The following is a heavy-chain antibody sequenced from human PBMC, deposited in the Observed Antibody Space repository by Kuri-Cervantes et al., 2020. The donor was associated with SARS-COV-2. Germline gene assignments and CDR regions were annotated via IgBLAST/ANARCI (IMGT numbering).Heavy chain of an antibody. CDR1: GFTFSSYS. J-gene: IGHJ4*02. V-gene: IGHV3-21*01. CDR2: ISSSSSYI. CDR3: ARDSGSDY. D-gene: IGHD3-10*01. Sequence: GESLKISCAASGFTFSSYSMNWVRQAPGKGLEWVSSISSSSSYIYYADSVKGRFTISRDNAKKSLYLQMNSLRAEDTAVYYCARDSGSDYWGQGTLVTVSS.